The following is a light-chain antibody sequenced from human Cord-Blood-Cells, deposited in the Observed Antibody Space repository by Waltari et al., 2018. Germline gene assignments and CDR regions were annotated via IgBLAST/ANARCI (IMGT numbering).Light chain of an antibody. J-gene: IGKJ1*01. CDR3: QQSYSTPPT. Sequence: DIQMTQSPSSLSASVGDRVTITCRASQSISSYLNWYQQKPGKAPKLLIYAASSLQSGVPSRCSGSGSGTDFTLTISSLQPEDFATYYCQQSYSTPPTFGQGTNVEIK. CDR2: AAS. V-gene: IGKV1-39*01. CDR1: QSISSY.